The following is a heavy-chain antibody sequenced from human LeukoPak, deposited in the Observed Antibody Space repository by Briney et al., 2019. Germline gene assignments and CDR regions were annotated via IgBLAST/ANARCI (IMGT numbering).Heavy chain of an antibody. J-gene: IGHJ6*03. CDR2: IYTSGST. V-gene: IGHV4-4*07. Sequence: SETLSLTCTVSGGSISSYYWSWIRQPAGKGLEWIGRIYTSGSTHYNPSLKSRVTMSVDTSKNNFDLTLNSGTDADTAVYYCARDESMVRGVITGLNYYYMDVWGKGTTVTASS. CDR3: ARDESMVRGVITGLNYYYMDV. CDR1: GGSISSYY. D-gene: IGHD3-10*01.